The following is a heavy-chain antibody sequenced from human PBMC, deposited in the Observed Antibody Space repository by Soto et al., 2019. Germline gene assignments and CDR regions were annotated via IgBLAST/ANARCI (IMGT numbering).Heavy chain of an antibody. Sequence: QVQLQESGPGLVKPSGTLSVTCEVSGDSITSSYYWNWVRQPPGKGLEWIGESFHTGTTNYNPSLESRVIISVDTSKNHFSLKLTSVTAADSAVYYCARARIAPRTLDVWGQGSLVTVSS. V-gene: IGHV4-4*02. CDR1: GDSITSSYY. J-gene: IGHJ4*02. CDR2: SFHTGTT. CDR3: ARARIAPRTLDV. D-gene: IGHD2-15*01.